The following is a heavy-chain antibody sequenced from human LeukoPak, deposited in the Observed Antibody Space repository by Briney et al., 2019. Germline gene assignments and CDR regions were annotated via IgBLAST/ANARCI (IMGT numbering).Heavy chain of an antibody. V-gene: IGHV3-49*03. Sequence: GGSLRLSCTTSGFIFGDYAMSWLRQAPGKGLEWVGFIRGKSYGETTDYAASVKGRFIISRDDSKAIAYLQMNSLKTEDTAVYHCTRDRGAYNLYDYWGQGTLVTVSS. J-gene: IGHJ4*02. CDR3: TRDRGAYNLYDY. CDR2: IRGKSYGETT. D-gene: IGHD1-1*01. CDR1: GFIFGDYA.